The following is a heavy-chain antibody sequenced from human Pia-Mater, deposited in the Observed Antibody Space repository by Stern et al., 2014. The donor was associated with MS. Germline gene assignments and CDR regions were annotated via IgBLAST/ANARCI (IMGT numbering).Heavy chain of an antibody. J-gene: IGHJ4*02. Sequence: VQLVESGGGVVQPGTSLRLSCAASGFTFSTYPIHWVRQAPGKGLEWVAVISFDGNKKYFADSVKGRFTISRDNSKNTMYLQMNSLRDEDTAIYYCARGYSSCWLFLLDYWGQGTLVIVSS. CDR1: GFTFSTYP. V-gene: IGHV3-30-3*01. CDR3: ARGYSSCWLFLLDY. CDR2: ISFDGNKK. D-gene: IGHD6-19*01.